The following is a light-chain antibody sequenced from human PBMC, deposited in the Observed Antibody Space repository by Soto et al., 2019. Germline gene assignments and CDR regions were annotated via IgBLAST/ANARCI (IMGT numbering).Light chain of an antibody. CDR2: AAS. V-gene: IGKV1-9*01. CDR1: QGISAY. J-gene: IGKJ5*01. CDR3: QKLNSYPIT. Sequence: DIQLTQSPSFLSASIGDRVTITCRASQGISAYLAWYQQKPGTAPKLLISAASTLQSGVTSRFSGSGSETEFTLTISNLQPEDFATYYGQKLNSYPITCGQGTRLEIK.